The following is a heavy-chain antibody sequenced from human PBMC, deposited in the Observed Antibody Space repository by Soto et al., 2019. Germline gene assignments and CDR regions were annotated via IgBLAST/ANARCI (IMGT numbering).Heavy chain of an antibody. D-gene: IGHD3-3*01. V-gene: IGHV4-39*01. CDR1: GGSSSSSSYY. Sequence: SETLSLTCTVSGGSSSSSSYYWGWIRQPPGKGLEWIGCIYYSGSTYYNPSLKSRVTISVDTSKNQFSLKLSSVTAADTAVYYCARNVASYDFWSGYVRANNNWFDPWGQGTLVTVSS. CDR3: ARNVASYDFWSGYVRANNNWFDP. CDR2: IYYSGST. J-gene: IGHJ5*02.